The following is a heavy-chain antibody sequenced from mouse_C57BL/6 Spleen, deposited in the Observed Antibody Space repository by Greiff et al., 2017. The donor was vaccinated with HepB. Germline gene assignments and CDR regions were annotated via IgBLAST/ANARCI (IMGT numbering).Heavy chain of an antibody. J-gene: IGHJ3*01. CDR2: ISSGSSTI. CDR3: ARGRYYGSSGFAY. V-gene: IGHV5-17*01. Sequence: EVQLVESGGGLVKPGGSLKLSCAASGFTFSDYGMHWVRQAPEKGLEWVAYISSGSSTIYYADTVKGRFTISRDNAKNTLFLQMTSLRSEDTAMYYCARGRYYGSSGFAYWGQGTLVTVSA. D-gene: IGHD1-1*01. CDR1: GFTFSDYG.